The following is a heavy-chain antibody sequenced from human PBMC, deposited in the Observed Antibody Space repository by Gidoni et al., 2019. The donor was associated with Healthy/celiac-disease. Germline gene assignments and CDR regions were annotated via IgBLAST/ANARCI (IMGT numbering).Heavy chain of an antibody. CDR2: IYWNDDK. Sequence: QITLKESGPTLVKPTQTLTLTCTFSGFSLSTSGVGVGWIRQPPGKALEWLALIYWNDDKRYSPSLKSRLTITKDTSKNQVVLTMTNMDPVDTATYYCAHSRPPRFGGWPQYYFDYWGQGTLVTVSS. J-gene: IGHJ4*02. V-gene: IGHV2-5*01. CDR1: GFSLSTSGVG. CDR3: AHSRPPRFGGWPQYYFDY. D-gene: IGHD6-19*01.